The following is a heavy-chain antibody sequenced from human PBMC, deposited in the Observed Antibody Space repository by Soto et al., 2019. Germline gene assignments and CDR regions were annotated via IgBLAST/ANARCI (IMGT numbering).Heavy chain of an antibody. D-gene: IGHD2-21*02. CDR1: GFTFSIYG. V-gene: IGHV3-30-3*01. J-gene: IGHJ6*02. CDR2: ISYDGSNI. Sequence: QVQVVESGGGVVQPGRSLRLSCAASGFTFSIYGLHWVRQAPGKGLEWVAVISYDGSNIYYADSVKGRFTISRDNSKNTLYLEMNSLRAEDTAVYYCAKDVDVTPRNRYYYYAMDVWGQGTTVTVSS. CDR3: AKDVDVTPRNRYYYYAMDV.